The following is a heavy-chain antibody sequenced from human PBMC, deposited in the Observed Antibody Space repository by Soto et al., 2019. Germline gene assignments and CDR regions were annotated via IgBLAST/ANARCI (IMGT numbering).Heavy chain of an antibody. J-gene: IGHJ6*02. D-gene: IGHD3-10*01. CDR2: IIPIFGTA. Sequence: QVQLVQSGAEVKKPGSSVKVSCKASGGTFSSYAISWVRQAPGQGLEWMGGIIPIFGTANYAQKFQGRVTITADESTSTAYMERGSRRSEDTAVYYCAGDYGSGSYVPNYYYYGMDVWGQGTTVTVSS. CDR1: GGTFSSYA. V-gene: IGHV1-69*12. CDR3: AGDYGSGSYVPNYYYYGMDV.